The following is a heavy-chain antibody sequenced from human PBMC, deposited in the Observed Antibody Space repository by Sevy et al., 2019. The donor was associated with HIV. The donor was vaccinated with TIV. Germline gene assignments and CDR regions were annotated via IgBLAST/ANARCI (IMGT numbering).Heavy chain of an antibody. CDR1: GFTFSSYA. Sequence: GGSLRLSCAASGFTFSSYAMSWVRQAPGKGLEWVSAISGSGGSTYYADSVKGRFTISRDNSKNTLYLQMNSLRAEDTAVYYCANDRGGSKVLRFLEWSPRHHIGMDVWGQWTTVTVSS. V-gene: IGHV3-23*01. CDR2: ISGSGGST. J-gene: IGHJ6*02. CDR3: ANDRGGSKVLRFLEWSPRHHIGMDV. D-gene: IGHD3-3*01.